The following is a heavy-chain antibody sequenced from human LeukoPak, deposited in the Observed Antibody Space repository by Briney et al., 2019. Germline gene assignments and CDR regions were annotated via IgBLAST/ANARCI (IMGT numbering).Heavy chain of an antibody. CDR3: ARVTGYSGYPYYFDY. CDR2: IYYSGST. J-gene: IGHJ4*02. D-gene: IGHD5-12*01. CDR1: GGSISSYY. V-gene: IGHV4-59*01. Sequence: PSETLSLTCTVSGGSISSYYWSWIRQPPGKGLERIGYIYYSGSTNYNPSLKSRVTISVDTSKNQFSLKLSSVTAADTAVYSCARVTGYSGYPYYFDYWGQGTLVTVSS.